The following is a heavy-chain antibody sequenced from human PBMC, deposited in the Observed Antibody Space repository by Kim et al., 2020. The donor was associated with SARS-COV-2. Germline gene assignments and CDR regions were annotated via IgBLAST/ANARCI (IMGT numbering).Heavy chain of an antibody. J-gene: IGHJ4*02. V-gene: IGHV3-23*01. Sequence: YYADSVKGRFTISRDNSKNTLYLQMNSLRAEDTAVYYCAKGSVAAAPPHYWGQGTLVTVSS. D-gene: IGHD6-13*01. CDR3: AKGSVAAAPPHY.